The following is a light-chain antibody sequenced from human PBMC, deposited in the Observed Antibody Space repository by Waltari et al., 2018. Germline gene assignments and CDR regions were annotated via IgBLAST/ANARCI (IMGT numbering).Light chain of an antibody. V-gene: IGLV3-1*01. Sequence: SYDRTQPPSVSVSPGQTARITCPGEKVGENYSCWYQQKPGQSPVLVIYQDSKRPSGLPERFSGSNSGNTATLTISGTQAMDEADYYCQAWDSSTAVFGGGTKLTVL. CDR3: QAWDSSTAV. J-gene: IGLJ2*01. CDR1: KVGENY. CDR2: QDS.